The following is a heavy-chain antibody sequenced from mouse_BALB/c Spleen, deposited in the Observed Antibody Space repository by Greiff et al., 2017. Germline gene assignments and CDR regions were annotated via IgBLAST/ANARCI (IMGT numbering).Heavy chain of an antibody. V-gene: IGHV5-9-4*01. J-gene: IGHJ3*01. CDR2: ISSGGSYT. CDR3: AIFPYYYGSEAWFAY. Sequence: EVQGVESGGGLVKPGGSLKLSCAASGFTFSSYAMSWVRQSPEKRLEWVAEISSGGSYTYYPDTVTGRFTISRDNAKNTLYLEMSSLRSEDTAMYYCAIFPYYYGSEAWFAYWGQGTLVTVSA. D-gene: IGHD1-1*01. CDR1: GFTFSSYA.